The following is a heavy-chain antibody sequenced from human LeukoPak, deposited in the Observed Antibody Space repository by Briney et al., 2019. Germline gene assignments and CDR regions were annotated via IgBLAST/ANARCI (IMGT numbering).Heavy chain of an antibody. D-gene: IGHD5-24*01. Sequence: GGSLRLSCAASGFTFSSYAMHWVRQAPGKGLEWVAVISYDGSNNYYADSVKGRFSISRDNSKNTLYLQMNSLRAEDTAVYYCARGIEMATFYFDYWGQGTLVTVSS. J-gene: IGHJ4*02. CDR2: ISYDGSNN. CDR1: GFTFSSYA. CDR3: ARGIEMATFYFDY. V-gene: IGHV3-30-3*01.